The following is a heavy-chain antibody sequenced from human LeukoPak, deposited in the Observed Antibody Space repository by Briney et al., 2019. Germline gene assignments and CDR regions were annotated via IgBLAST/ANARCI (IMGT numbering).Heavy chain of an antibody. V-gene: IGHV3-49*04. CDR1: GFTFGDHT. CDR3: TRDLGDHCGHTTCYDAFVDP. Sequence: GGSLRLSCTASGFTFGDHTMNWVRQAPGKGLEWVGFIRSEAYGGTIQYAPSVKGRFSISRDDSKSIAYLHMNSLKAEDTAVYFCTRDLGDHCGHTTCYDAFVDPWGQGTLVTVSS. D-gene: IGHD2-2*01. J-gene: IGHJ5*01. CDR2: IRSEAYGGTI.